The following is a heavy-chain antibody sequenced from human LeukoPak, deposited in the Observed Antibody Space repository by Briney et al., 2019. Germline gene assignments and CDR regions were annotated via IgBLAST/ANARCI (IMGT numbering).Heavy chain of an antibody. CDR1: GGSISSYY. D-gene: IGHD1-20*01. V-gene: IGHV4-59*01. CDR2: IYYSGSS. Sequence: SETLSLTCTVSGGSISSYYWSWIRQPPGKGLEWIGYIYYSGSSNYNPSLKSRVTISVDTSKNQFSLKLSSVTAADTAVYYCARVVEGYVTGTTHFDYWGQGTLVTVSS. CDR3: ARVVEGYVTGTTHFDY. J-gene: IGHJ4*02.